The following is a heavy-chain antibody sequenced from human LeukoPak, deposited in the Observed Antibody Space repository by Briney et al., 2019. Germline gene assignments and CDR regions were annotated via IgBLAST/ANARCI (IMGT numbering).Heavy chain of an antibody. CDR1: GYTFTSYG. V-gene: IGHV1-8*03. J-gene: IGHJ5*02. CDR2: MNPNSGNT. CDR3: ARGRGSSSSWGWFDP. D-gene: IGHD6-6*01. Sequence: GASVKVSCKASGYTFTSYGISWVRQATGQGLEWMGWMNPNSGNTGYAQKFQGRVTITRNTSISTAYMELSSLRSEDTAVYYCARGRGSSSSWGWFDPWGQGTLVTVSS.